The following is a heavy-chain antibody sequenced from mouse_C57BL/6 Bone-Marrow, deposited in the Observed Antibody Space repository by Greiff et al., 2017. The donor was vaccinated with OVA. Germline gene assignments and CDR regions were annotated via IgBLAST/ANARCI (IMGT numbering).Heavy chain of an antibody. D-gene: IGHD1-1*01. J-gene: IGHJ2*01. CDR1: GYAFSSYW. Sequence: QVQLQQSGAELVKPGASVKISCKASGYAFSSYWMNWVKQRPGKGLEWIGQIYPGGGDTNYNGQFQGKATLTADKSSSTAYIQLSSLTSEDSAVYICARWYYYGSSYEGGQGTTLTVSS. CDR3: ARWYYYGSSYE. CDR2: IYPGGGDT. V-gene: IGHV1-80*01.